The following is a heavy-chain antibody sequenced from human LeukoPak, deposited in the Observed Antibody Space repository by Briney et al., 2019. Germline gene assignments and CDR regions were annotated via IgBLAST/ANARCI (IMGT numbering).Heavy chain of an antibody. CDR1: GFTFDDYV. J-gene: IGHJ4*02. D-gene: IGHD3-22*01. Sequence: GRSLRLSCAASGFTFDDYVMHWVRQAPGEGLEWGSGISWNSGSIGYADSVKGRFTISRDNAKNTLYQQMNALRAQDTAVYYYSRSAYYDGSGNYYDYWGQGTLVTVSS. V-gene: IGHV3-9*01. CDR2: ISWNSGSI. CDR3: SRSAYYDGSGNYYDY.